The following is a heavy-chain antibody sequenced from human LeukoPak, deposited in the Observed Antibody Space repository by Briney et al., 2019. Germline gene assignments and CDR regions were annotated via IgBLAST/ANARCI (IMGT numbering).Heavy chain of an antibody. CDR3: ARDQKAYSSGWSYWYFDL. Sequence: ASVKVSCKASGYTFTGYYMHWVRQAPGQGLEWMGWINPNSGGTNYAQKFQGRVTMTRDTSISTAYMGLSRLRSDDTAVYYCARDQKAYSSGWSYWYFDLWGRGTLVTVSS. CDR2: INPNSGGT. D-gene: IGHD6-19*01. J-gene: IGHJ2*01. CDR1: GYTFTGYY. V-gene: IGHV1-2*02.